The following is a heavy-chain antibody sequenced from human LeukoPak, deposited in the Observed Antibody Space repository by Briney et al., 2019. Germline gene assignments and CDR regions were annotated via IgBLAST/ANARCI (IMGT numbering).Heavy chain of an antibody. CDR1: GFTFSSYS. V-gene: IGHV3-21*04. CDR3: AKGREGVRGVIMYYFDY. CDR2: ISRSSSYI. Sequence: PGGSLRLSCAASGFTFSSYSMNWVRQAPGKGLEWVSSISRSSSYIYYADSVKGRFTISRDNAKNSLYLQMNSLRAEDTALYYCAKGREGVRGVIMYYFDYWGQGTLVTVSS. J-gene: IGHJ4*02. D-gene: IGHD3-10*01.